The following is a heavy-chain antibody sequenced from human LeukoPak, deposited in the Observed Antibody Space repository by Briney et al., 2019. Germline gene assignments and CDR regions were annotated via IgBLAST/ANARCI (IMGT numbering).Heavy chain of an antibody. CDR3: ARDRDYGSGIFDY. CDR1: GYTFTGYY. D-gene: IGHD3-10*01. V-gene: IGHV1-2*02. J-gene: IGHJ4*02. CDR2: INPNSGGT. Sequence: ASVKVSCKASGYTFTGYYMHGVRQAPGQGREWMGWINPNSGGTNYAQKFQGRVTMTRDTSISTAYRELNRLRCDDTAVYYCARDRDYGSGIFDYWGQGTLVTVS.